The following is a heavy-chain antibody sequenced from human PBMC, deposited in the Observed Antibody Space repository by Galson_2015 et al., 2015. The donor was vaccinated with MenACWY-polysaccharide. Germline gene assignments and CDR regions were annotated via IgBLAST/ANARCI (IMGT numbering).Heavy chain of an antibody. CDR2: VYYSGHP. V-gene: IGHV4-59*01. Sequence: GYVYYSGHPNYNPSLNSRVAMSVDTSKNQFSLSLSSVTAADTAVYYCAKDLGNWGLFDYSGQGTLVTVSS. D-gene: IGHD7-27*01. J-gene: IGHJ4*02. CDR3: AKDLGNWGLFDY.